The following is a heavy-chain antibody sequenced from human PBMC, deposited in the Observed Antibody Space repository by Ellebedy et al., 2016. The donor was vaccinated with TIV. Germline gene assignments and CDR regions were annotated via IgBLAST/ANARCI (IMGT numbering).Heavy chain of an antibody. J-gene: IGHJ5*02. CDR1: GFTFSSYA. CDR2: ISGSGGST. Sequence: GESLKISCAASGFTFSSYAMSWVRQAPGKGLEWVSAISGSGGSTYYADSVKGRFTISRDNAKNTLYLQMNSLRAEDTAVYYCAATKETYYDFWSGYNGINNWFDPWGRGTLVTVSS. V-gene: IGHV3-23*01. D-gene: IGHD3-3*01. CDR3: AATKETYYDFWSGYNGINNWFDP.